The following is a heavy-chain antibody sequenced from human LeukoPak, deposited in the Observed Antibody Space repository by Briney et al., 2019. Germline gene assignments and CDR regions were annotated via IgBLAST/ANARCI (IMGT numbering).Heavy chain of an antibody. D-gene: IGHD1-7*01. CDR3: ARDAYKSNYRFDY. CDR1: GGTFSSYA. J-gene: IGHJ4*02. V-gene: IGHV1-69*13. Sequence: ASVKVSCKASGGTFSSYAISWVRQAPGQGLEWMGGIIPIFGTANYAQKFQGRVTITADESTSTAYMELSSLRSDDTAVYYCARDAYKSNYRFDYWGQGTLVTVSS. CDR2: IIPIFGTA.